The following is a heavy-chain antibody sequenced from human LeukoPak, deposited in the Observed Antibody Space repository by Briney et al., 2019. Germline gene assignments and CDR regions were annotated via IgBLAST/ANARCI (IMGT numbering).Heavy chain of an antibody. V-gene: IGHV3-21*01. CDR2: ISSSSSYI. CDR3: ARGDGQDYGV. J-gene: IGHJ4*02. Sequence: PGGSLRLSCAATGFIFNNYWTSWVRQAPGKGLEWVSSISSSSSYIYYADSVKGRFTISRDNAKNSLYLQMNSLRAEDTAVYYCARGDGQDYGVWGQGTLVTVSS. CDR1: GFIFNNYW. D-gene: IGHD3-16*01.